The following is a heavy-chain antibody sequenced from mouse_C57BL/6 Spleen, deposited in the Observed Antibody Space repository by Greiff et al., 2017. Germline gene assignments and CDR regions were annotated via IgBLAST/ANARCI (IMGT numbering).Heavy chain of an antibody. J-gene: IGHJ3*01. D-gene: IGHD2-2*01. CDR3: ARGGYDEEAWFAY. Sequence: QVQLQQPGAELVKPGASVKVSCKASGYTFTSYWMHWVKQRPGQGLEWIGRIHPSDSDTNYNQKFKGKATLTVDKSSSSAYMQLSSLTSEDSAVYYCARGGYDEEAWFAYWGQGTLVTVSA. V-gene: IGHV1-74*01. CDR2: IHPSDSDT. CDR1: GYTFTSYW.